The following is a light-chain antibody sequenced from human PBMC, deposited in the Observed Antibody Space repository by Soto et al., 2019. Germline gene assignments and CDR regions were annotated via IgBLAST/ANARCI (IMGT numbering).Light chain of an antibody. CDR3: HQYGSSPFT. CDR1: QSVGSSF. CDR2: CAS. Sequence: EVVLTVSPDSLSLSPGETATLSCSASQSVGSSFLAWYQQKPGQAPRILIYCASNRATDVPDRFSGGGSRTDFTLTIRRLAPEDFADYFCHQYGSSPFTFGQGNTL. V-gene: IGKV3-20*01. J-gene: IGKJ2*01.